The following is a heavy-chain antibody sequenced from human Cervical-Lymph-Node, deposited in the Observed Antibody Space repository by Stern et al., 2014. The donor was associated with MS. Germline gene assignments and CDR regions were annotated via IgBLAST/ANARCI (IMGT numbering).Heavy chain of an antibody. Sequence: VQLVESGAEVKKPGSSVTVSCKASGGTFRNYATSWVRQAPGQGLAWMGGIVPLFGKPNYAQKFQGRVTITADESTSTAYMDLSSLRSEDTAVYYCASPLTATSVPFGYYGMDVWGQGTTVTVS. J-gene: IGHJ6*02. V-gene: IGHV1-69*01. D-gene: IGHD4-17*01. CDR2: IVPLFGKP. CDR3: ASPLTATSVPFGYYGMDV. CDR1: GGTFRNYA.